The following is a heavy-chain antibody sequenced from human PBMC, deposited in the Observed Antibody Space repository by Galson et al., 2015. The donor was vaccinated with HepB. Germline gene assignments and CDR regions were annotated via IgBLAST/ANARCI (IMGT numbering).Heavy chain of an antibody. D-gene: IGHD5-18*01. CDR3: AKTDTAMVRRSGMDV. Sequence: SVKVSCKVSGYTLTELSMHWVRQAPGKGLEWMGGFDPEDGETIYAQKFQGRVTMTEDTSTDTAYMELSSLRAEDTAVYYCAKTDTAMVRRSGMDVWGQGTTVTVSS. V-gene: IGHV1-24*01. J-gene: IGHJ6*02. CDR1: GYTLTELS. CDR2: FDPEDGET.